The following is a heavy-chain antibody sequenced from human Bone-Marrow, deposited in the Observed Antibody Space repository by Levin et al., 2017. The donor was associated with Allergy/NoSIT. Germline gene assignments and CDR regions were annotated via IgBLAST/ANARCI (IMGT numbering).Heavy chain of an antibody. V-gene: IGHV4-34*01. CDR3: ARLKDIVVVVAAKRAAAFDI. D-gene: IGHD2-15*01. J-gene: IGHJ3*02. CDR2: INHSGST. CDR1: GGSFSGYY. Sequence: NTSETLSLTCAVYGGSFSGYYWSWIRQPPGKGLEWIGEINHSGSTNYNPSLKSRVTISVDTSKNQFSLKLSSVTAADTAVYYCARLKDIVVVVAAKRAAAFDIWGQGTMVTVSS.